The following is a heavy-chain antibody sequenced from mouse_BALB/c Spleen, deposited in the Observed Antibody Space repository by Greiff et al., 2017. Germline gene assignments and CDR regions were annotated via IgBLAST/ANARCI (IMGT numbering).Heavy chain of an antibody. V-gene: IGHV1-66*01. J-gene: IGHJ4*01. D-gene: IGHD1-1*01. CDR3: ARGGYYDNYAMDY. CDR2: IFPGSGNT. CDR1: GYSFTSYY. Sequence: VQLQQSGPELVKPGASVKISCKASGYSFTSYYIHWVKQRPGQGLEWIGWIFPGSGNTKYNEKFKGKATLTADTSSSTAYMQLSSLTSEDSAVYFCARGGYYDNYAMDYWGQGTSVTVSS.